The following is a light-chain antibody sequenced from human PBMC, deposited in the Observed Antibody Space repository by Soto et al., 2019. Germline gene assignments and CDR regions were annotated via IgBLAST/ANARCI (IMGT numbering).Light chain of an antibody. CDR3: QRYDNWPPWT. J-gene: IGKJ1*01. Sequence: DIVLTLSPRTLSLSPGERATLSCRAIQSLRSTSLAWYQQKPGQAPRLLIYDASIRATGIPVRFSGSGSGTEFTLTISSLQSEDFAVYYCQRYDNWPPWTFGQGTKVDI. V-gene: IGKV3-15*01. CDR1: QSLRST. CDR2: DAS.